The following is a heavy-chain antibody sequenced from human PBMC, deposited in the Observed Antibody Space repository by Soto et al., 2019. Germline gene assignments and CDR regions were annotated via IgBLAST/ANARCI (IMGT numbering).Heavy chain of an antibody. CDR3: ARYCSGGGCHDGVPDY. CDR2: INTYNGYT. J-gene: IGHJ4*02. CDR1: GYSLTSYG. D-gene: IGHD2-15*01. V-gene: IGHV1-18*01. Sequence: QVQLMQSGAEVKKPGASVKVSCKASGYSLTSYGISWVRQAHGQGLEWMGWINTYNGYTNYARNLQGRLTMTRDTTTNTAYMELGSLRSDDTAVYYWARYCSGGGCHDGVPDYWGQGTLVTVSS.